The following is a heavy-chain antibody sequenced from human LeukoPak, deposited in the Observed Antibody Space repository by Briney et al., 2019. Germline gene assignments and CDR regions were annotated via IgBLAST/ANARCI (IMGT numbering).Heavy chain of an antibody. J-gene: IGHJ1*01. V-gene: IGHV3-48*01. CDR2: IISGSSTI. Sequence: QPGGSLRLSCAASGFTFSSYNMNWVRQAPGKGLEWVSYIISGSSTIYYADSVKGRFTISRDNGKNSLYLQMNSLRAEDTAVYYCARGTGATLYKVFQHWGQGTLVTVSS. CDR3: ARGTGATLYKVFQH. D-gene: IGHD1-26*01. CDR1: GFTFSSYN.